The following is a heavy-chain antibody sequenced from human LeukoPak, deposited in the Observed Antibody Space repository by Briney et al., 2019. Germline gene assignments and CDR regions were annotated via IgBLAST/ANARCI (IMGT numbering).Heavy chain of an antibody. CDR1: GYTFTSYY. J-gene: IGHJ3*02. CDR3: ARGVVVAAFRGVFDI. D-gene: IGHD2-15*01. CDR2: INPSGGST. V-gene: IGHV1-46*01. Sequence: ASVKASCKASGYTFTSYYMHWVRQAPGQGLEWMGIINPSGGSTSYAQKFQGRVTMTRDMSTSTVYMELSSLRSEDTAVYYCARGVVVAAFRGVFDIWGQGTMVTVSS.